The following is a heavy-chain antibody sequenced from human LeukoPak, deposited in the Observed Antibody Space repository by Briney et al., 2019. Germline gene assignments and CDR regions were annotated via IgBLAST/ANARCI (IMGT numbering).Heavy chain of an antibody. CDR2: FHNSGTS. CDR3: TRGAGWLIDY. CDR1: GDSISSYN. D-gene: IGHD3-16*01. V-gene: IGHV4-59*01. Sequence: SETLSLTCTVSGDSISSYNWNWIRQPPGKGLEWIGYFHNSGTSTYNPSLKSRVTISADTSKNQFSLKLNSLTTADTAVYYCTRGAGWLIDYWGQGILVTVSS. J-gene: IGHJ4*02.